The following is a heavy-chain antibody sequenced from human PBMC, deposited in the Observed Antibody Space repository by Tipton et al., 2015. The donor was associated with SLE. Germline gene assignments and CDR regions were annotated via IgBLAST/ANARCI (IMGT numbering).Heavy chain of an antibody. D-gene: IGHD3-22*01. J-gene: IGHJ4*02. Sequence: GLVKPSETLSLTCTVSGDSITRGSHYWSWIRQPAGKGLEWIGHIYTSGSTNYNPSLKSRVTISVDTSKNQFSLKLSSVTAADTAVYYCARGEGLYYYDSSGYCYFDYWGQGTLVTVSS. CDR3: ARGEGLYYYDSSGYCYFDY. V-gene: IGHV4-61*02. CDR2: IYTSGST. CDR1: GDSITRGSHY.